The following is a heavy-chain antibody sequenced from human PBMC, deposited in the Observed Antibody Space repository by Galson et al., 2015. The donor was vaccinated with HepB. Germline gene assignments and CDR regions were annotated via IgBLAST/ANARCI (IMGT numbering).Heavy chain of an antibody. CDR2: ISYDGSNK. CDR1: GFTFSSYA. V-gene: IGHV3-30-3*01. D-gene: IGHD3-22*01. Sequence: SLRLSCAASGFTFSSYAMHWVRQAPGKGLEWVAVISYDGSNKYYADSVKGRFTISRDNSKNTLYLQMNSLRAEDTAVYYCARDLAAFDYYDSSGLFQHWGQGTLVTVSS. J-gene: IGHJ1*01. CDR3: ARDLAAFDYYDSSGLFQH.